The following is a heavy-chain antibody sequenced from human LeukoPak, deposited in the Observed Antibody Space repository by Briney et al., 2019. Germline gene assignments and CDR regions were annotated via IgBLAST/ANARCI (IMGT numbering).Heavy chain of an antibody. J-gene: IGHJ3*02. Sequence: ASMKVSCKASGYTFTSYGITWVRQAPGQGLEWMGWISAYNGNTNYAQNFQGRVTMTTDTSTSTAYMELRSLRSDDTAVYYCAKEHSRSPAAFDNRGQRKKVNGS. CDR3: AKEHSRSPAAFDN. V-gene: IGHV1-18*01. CDR1: GYTFTSYG. D-gene: IGHD6-13*01. CDR2: ISAYNGNT.